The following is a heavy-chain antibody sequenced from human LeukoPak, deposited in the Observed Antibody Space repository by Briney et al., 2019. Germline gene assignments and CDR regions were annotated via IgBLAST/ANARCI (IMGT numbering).Heavy chain of an antibody. Sequence: PSETLSLTCTVSGGSISSSSYYWGWIRQPPGKGLEWIGSIYYSGSTYYNPSLKSRVTISVDTSKNQFSLKLSSVTAADTAAYYCARTPRGYRGDFDYWGQGTLVTVSS. CDR3: ARTPRGYRGDFDY. CDR1: GGSISSSSYY. D-gene: IGHD5-18*01. J-gene: IGHJ4*02. V-gene: IGHV4-39*01. CDR2: IYYSGST.